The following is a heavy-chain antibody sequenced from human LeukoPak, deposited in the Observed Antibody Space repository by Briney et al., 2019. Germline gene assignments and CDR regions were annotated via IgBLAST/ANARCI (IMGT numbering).Heavy chain of an antibody. Sequence: SETLSLTCAVYGGSFSGYYWSWIRQPPGKGLEWIGEINHSGSTNYNPSLKSRVTISVDTSKNQFSLKLSSVTAADTAVYYCARGYSSWYYYNILGYYYYGMDVWGQGTTVTVSS. J-gene: IGHJ6*02. D-gene: IGHD6-13*01. CDR1: GGSFSGYY. CDR3: ARGYSSWYYYNILGYYYYGMDV. CDR2: INHSGST. V-gene: IGHV4-34*01.